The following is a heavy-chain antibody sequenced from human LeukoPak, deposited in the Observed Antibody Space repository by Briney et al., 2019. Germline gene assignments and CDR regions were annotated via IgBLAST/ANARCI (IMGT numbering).Heavy chain of an antibody. Sequence: GGSLRLSCAASGFTFSSYAMHWVRQAPGKGLEWVAVISYDGSNKYYADSVKGRFTISRDNSKNTLYLQMNSLRAEDTAVYYRARDGTALDYWGQGTLVTVSS. CDR3: ARDGTALDY. V-gene: IGHV3-30-3*01. CDR2: ISYDGSNK. J-gene: IGHJ4*02. D-gene: IGHD1-1*01. CDR1: GFTFSSYA.